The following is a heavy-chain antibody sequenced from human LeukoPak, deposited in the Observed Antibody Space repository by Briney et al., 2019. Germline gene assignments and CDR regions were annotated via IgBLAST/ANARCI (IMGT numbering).Heavy chain of an antibody. J-gene: IGHJ4*02. CDR3: ARSRTYYDFWSGAYYFDY. V-gene: IGHV3-53*04. CDR2: IYSGGST. D-gene: IGHD3-3*01. CDR1: GFTVSSNY. Sequence: PGGSLRLSCAASGFTVSSNYMSWVRQAPGKGLEWVSVIYSGGSTYYADSVKGRFTISRHNSKNTLYLQMNSLRAEDTAVYYCARSRTYYDFWSGAYYFDYWGQGALVTVSS.